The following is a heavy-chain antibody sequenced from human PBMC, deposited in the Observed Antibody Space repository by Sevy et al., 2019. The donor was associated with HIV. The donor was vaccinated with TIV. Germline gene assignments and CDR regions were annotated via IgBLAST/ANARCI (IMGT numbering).Heavy chain of an antibody. J-gene: IGHJ2*01. Sequence: GGSLRLSCAGSGFTFSGHWMHWVRQAPGKGLVWVPRINTDGSSTDYADSVKGRCTISRDNTKNTLYLQMSSLRVEDTAVYYCARDTYFDLWGRGTLVTVSS. V-gene: IGHV3-74*01. CDR3: ARDTYFDL. CDR2: INTDGSST. CDR1: GFTFSGHW.